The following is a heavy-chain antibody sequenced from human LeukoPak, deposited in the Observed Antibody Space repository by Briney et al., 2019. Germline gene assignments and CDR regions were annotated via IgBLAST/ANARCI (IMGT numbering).Heavy chain of an antibody. CDR3: ARGFTQWLGLLDY. D-gene: IGHD6-19*01. V-gene: IGHV1-2*02. CDR1: GYTFTGYY. CDR2: INPDNGGT. Sequence: GASVKVSCKASGYTFTGYYMHWVRQPPGQGLEWMGWINPDNGGTNYAQKFQGRVTMTRDMSISTAYMELSRLRSDDTAVYYCARGFTQWLGLLDYWGQGTVVTVSS. J-gene: IGHJ4*02.